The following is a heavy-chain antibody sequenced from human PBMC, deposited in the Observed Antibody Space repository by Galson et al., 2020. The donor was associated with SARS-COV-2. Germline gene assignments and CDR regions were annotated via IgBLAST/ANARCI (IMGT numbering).Heavy chain of an antibody. V-gene: IGHV4-39*01. D-gene: IGHD3-22*01. Sequence: SETLSLTCTVSGGSISSSSYYWGWIRQPPGKGLEWIGSIYYSGSTYYNPSLKSRVTISVDTSKNQFSLKLSSVTAADTAVYYCAGGSPYYYDSSVGLGQFDYWGQGTLVTVSS. CDR3: AGGSPYYYDSSVGLGQFDY. CDR1: GGSISSSSYY. CDR2: IYYSGST. J-gene: IGHJ4*02.